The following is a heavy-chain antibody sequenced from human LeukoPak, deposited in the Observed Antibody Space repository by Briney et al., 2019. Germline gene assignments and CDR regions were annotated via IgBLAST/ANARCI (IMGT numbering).Heavy chain of an antibody. Sequence: ASVKVSCKASGYTFTSYGISWVRQAPGQGLEWMGWISAYNGNTNYAQKLQGRVTMTTDTSTSTAYMELRSLRSDDTAVYYCARGYDSSGYYQAEDAFDIWGQGTIVTVSS. CDR2: ISAYNGNT. J-gene: IGHJ3*02. CDR3: ARGYDSSGYYQAEDAFDI. V-gene: IGHV1-18*01. D-gene: IGHD3-22*01. CDR1: GYTFTSYG.